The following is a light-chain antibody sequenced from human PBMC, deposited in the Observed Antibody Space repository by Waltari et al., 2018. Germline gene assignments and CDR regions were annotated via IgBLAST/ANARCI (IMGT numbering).Light chain of an antibody. Sequence: DIQMTQSPYPLSASVGDRVTITCQASQDISNYLNWYQQKPGKAPKLLIYDASNLETGVPSRFSGSGSGTDFTFTISSLQPEDIATYYCQQYDNLPLTFGGGTKVEIK. J-gene: IGKJ4*01. V-gene: IGKV1-33*01. CDR1: QDISNY. CDR2: DAS. CDR3: QQYDNLPLT.